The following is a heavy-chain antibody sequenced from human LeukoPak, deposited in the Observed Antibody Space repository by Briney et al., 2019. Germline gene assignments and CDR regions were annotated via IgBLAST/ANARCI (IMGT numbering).Heavy chain of an antibody. CDR3: ARDLDGMDV. J-gene: IGHJ6*02. CDR2: ISGNNGNT. Sequence: GASVKVSCKASGYTFTNYAITWVRQAPGQGLEWMGWISGNNGNTNYAQNVQGRVTMTTDTSTSTAYMELRSLRSDDTAVYYCARDLDGMDVWGQGTTVTVSS. CDR1: GYTFTNYA. V-gene: IGHV1-18*01.